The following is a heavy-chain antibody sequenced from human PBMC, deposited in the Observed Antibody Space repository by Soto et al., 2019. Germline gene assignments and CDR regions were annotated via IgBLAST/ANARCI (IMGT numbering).Heavy chain of an antibody. V-gene: IGHV4-31*03. J-gene: IGHJ4*02. D-gene: IGHD3-3*01. CDR1: GGSISSGGYY. CDR2: IYYSGST. CDR3: ARASRDFWSGYYFDY. Sequence: QVQLQESGPGLVKPSQTXSLTCTVXGGSISSGGYYWSWIRQHPGKGLEWIGYIYYSGSTYYNPSLKSRVTISVDTSKNQFSLKLSSVTAADTAVYYCARASRDFWSGYYFDYWGQGTLVTVSS.